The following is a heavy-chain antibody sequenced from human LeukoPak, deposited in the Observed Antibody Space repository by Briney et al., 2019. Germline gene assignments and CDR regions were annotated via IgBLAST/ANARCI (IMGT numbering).Heavy chain of an antibody. D-gene: IGHD3-22*01. V-gene: IGHV4-31*03. Sequence: PSETLSLTCTVSGGSISSGGYYWSWIRQHPGKGLEWIGYIYYSGSTYYNPSLKSRVTISVDTSKNQFSLKLSSVTAADTAVYYCARVKGRKALFYYYDSSGSFDYWGQGTLVTVSS. J-gene: IGHJ4*02. CDR1: GGSISSGGYY. CDR3: ARVKGRKALFYYYDSSGSFDY. CDR2: IYYSGST.